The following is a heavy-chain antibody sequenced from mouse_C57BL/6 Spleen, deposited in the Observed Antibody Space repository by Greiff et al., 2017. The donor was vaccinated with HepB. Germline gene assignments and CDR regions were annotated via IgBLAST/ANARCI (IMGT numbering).Heavy chain of an antibody. V-gene: IGHV1-64*01. Sequence: QVQLKQPGAELVKPGASVKLSCKASGYTFTSYWMHWVKQRPGQGLEWIGMIHPNSGSTNYNEKFKSKATLTVDKSSSTAYMQLSSLTSEDSAVYYCANVYYYGSSYRYFDVWGTGTTVTVSS. CDR3: ANVYYYGSSYRYFDV. CDR2: IHPNSGST. CDR1: GYTFTSYW. J-gene: IGHJ1*03. D-gene: IGHD1-1*01.